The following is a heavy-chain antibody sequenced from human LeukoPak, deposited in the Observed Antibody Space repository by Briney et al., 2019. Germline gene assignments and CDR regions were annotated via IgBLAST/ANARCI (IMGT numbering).Heavy chain of an antibody. CDR2: ISAYNGNT. CDR3: ARGGVSSGWYGSYFDY. J-gene: IGHJ4*02. Sequence: ASVKVSCKASGYTFTIYGISWVRQAPGQGLEWMGWISAYNGNTNYAQKLQGRATMTTDTSTSTAYMELRSLRSDDTAVYYCARGGVSSGWYGSYFDYWGQGTLVTVSS. D-gene: IGHD6-19*01. CDR1: GYTFTIYG. V-gene: IGHV1-18*01.